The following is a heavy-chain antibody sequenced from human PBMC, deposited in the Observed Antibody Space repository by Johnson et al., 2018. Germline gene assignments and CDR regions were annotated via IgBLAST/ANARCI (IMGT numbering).Heavy chain of an antibody. V-gene: IGHV3-9*01. CDR2: ISWNSGSI. J-gene: IGHJ3*02. CDR3: AYGDSSGYYDGAFDI. Sequence: VQLVESGGGLVQPGRSLRLSCAASGFTFDDYAMHWVRQAPGKGLEWVSGISWNSGSIGYADSVKGRFTISRDNAKNSLYLQMNSLRAEDTALYYCAYGDSSGYYDGAFDIWGQGTMVTVSS. CDR1: GFTFDDYA. D-gene: IGHD3-22*01.